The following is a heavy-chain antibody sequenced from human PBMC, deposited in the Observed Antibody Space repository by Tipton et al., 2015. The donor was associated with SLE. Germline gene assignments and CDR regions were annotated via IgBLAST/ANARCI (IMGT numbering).Heavy chain of an antibody. D-gene: IGHD4-23*01. Sequence: SLRISCAASGFTFSSYSMNWVRQAPGKGLEWVSSISSSSSYIYYADSVKGRFTISRDNAKNSLYLQMNSLRAEDTAVYYCARATTVVNAFDIWGQGTMVTVSS. CDR3: ARATTVVNAFDI. V-gene: IGHV3-21*01. J-gene: IGHJ3*02. CDR2: ISSSSSYI. CDR1: GFTFSSYS.